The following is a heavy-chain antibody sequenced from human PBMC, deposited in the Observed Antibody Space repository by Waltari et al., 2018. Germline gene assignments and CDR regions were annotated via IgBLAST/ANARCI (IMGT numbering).Heavy chain of an antibody. V-gene: IGHV1-69*08. Sequence: QVQLVQSGAEVKKPGSSVKVSCKASGGTFSSYTISWVRQAPGQGLEWMGRVIPILGIANYAQKFQGRVTITADKSTSTAYMELSSLRSEDTAVYYCAREVGYDFWSGIQYYFDYWGQGTLVTVSS. CDR1: GGTFSSYT. J-gene: IGHJ4*02. CDR2: VIPILGIA. D-gene: IGHD3-3*01. CDR3: AREVGYDFWSGIQYYFDY.